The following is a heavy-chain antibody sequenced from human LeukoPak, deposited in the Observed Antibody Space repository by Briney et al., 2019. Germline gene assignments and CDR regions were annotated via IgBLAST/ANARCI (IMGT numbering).Heavy chain of an antibody. Sequence: SETLSLTCAVYGGSFSGYYWSWIRQPPGKGLEWIGEINHSGSTNYNPSLKSRVTISVDTSKNQFSLKLSSVTAADTAVYYCASNYLSNDYSNGYWGQGTLVTVSS. J-gene: IGHJ4*02. CDR3: ASNYLSNDYSNGY. CDR2: INHSGST. D-gene: IGHD4-11*01. CDR1: GGSFSGYY. V-gene: IGHV4-34*01.